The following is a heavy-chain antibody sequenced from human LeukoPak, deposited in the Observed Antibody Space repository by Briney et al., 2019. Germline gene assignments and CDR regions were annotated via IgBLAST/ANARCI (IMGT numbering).Heavy chain of an antibody. D-gene: IGHD3-10*01. CDR3: ARDGSRGSFYFDY. CDR1: GGSISSGSYY. V-gene: IGHV4-61*02. Sequence: PSQTLSLTCTVSGGSISSGSYYWRWIRQPAGKGLEWSGRIYTSGSTNYNPSLKSRVTISVDTSKNQFSLKLSSVTAADTAVYYCARDGSRGSFYFDYWGQGTLVTVSS. CDR2: IYTSGST. J-gene: IGHJ4*02.